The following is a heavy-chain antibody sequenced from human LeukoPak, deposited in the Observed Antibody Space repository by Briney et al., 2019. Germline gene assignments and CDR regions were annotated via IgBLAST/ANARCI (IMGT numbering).Heavy chain of an antibody. CDR3: ARRGLIAVAADFDY. D-gene: IGHD6-19*01. CDR1: GGSFSGYN. J-gene: IGHJ4*02. Sequence: SETLSLTCAVYGGSFSGYNWSWIRQPPGKGLEWIGEINHSGSTNYNPSLKSRVTISVDTSKNQFSLKLSSVTAADTAVYYCARRGLIAVAADFDYWGQGTLVTVSS. CDR2: INHSGST. V-gene: IGHV4-34*01.